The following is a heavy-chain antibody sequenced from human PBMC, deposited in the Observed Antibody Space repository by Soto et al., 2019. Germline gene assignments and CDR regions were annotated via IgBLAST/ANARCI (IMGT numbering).Heavy chain of an antibody. CDR1: GFTFGSYG. CDR3: AKAIENYSTGYYKPFYYFGVDV. CDR2: ISYDGSKK. J-gene: IGHJ6*02. D-gene: IGHD3-22*01. V-gene: IGHV3-30*18. Sequence: GGSLRLSCVASGFTFGSYGMHWVRQAPGKGLEWVAGISYDGSKKYYGESVKGRFTISSDNSKNTLYLQMNSLRVEDTAVYYCAKAIENYSTGYYKPFYYFGVDVWGQGTTVTVSS.